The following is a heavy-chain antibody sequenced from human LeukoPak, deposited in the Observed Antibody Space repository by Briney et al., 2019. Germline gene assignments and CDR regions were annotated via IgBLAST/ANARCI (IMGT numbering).Heavy chain of an antibody. J-gene: IGHJ5*02. CDR1: GYTFGTHW. V-gene: IGHV1-46*01. CDR3: ARDFSGEWEQVTGWWLDP. Sequence: ASVKVSCKASGYTFGTHWMHWVRQAPGQGLEWMGIINPSGDFRSYAQKFKGRVTMTRDMFTRTVYMELSDLRPDDTAVYYCARDFSGEWEQVTGWWLDPWGQGTLVIVSS. CDR2: INPSGDFR. D-gene: IGHD3-16*01.